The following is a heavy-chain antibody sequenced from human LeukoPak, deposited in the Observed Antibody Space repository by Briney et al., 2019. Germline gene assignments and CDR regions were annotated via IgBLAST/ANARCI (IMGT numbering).Heavy chain of an antibody. Sequence: PGRSLRLSCAASGFTFSSYAMHWVRQAPGKGLEWVAVTSYDGSNKYYADSVKGRFTISRDNSKNTLYLQMNSLRAEDTAVYYCARVVDTAMVIYYYYYGMDVWGQGTTVTVSS. CDR3: ARVVDTAMVIYYYYYGMDV. CDR1: GFTFSSYA. CDR2: TSYDGSNK. D-gene: IGHD5-18*01. J-gene: IGHJ6*02. V-gene: IGHV3-30-3*01.